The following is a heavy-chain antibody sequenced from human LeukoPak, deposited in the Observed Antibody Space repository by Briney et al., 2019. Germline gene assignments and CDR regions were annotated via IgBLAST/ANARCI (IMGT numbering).Heavy chain of an antibody. J-gene: IGHJ5*02. CDR1: GYTFPTYA. Sequence: GASVKVFCKASGYTFPTYAMLWVRQAPGQGLEWMGWINTNTGNPTYAQGFTGRFVFSLDTSVSTAYLQISSLKAEDTAAYYCARDRFGYSSSWYAGLNWFDPWGQGTLVTVSS. V-gene: IGHV7-4-1*02. CDR3: ARDRFGYSSSWYAGLNWFDP. D-gene: IGHD6-13*01. CDR2: INTNTGNP.